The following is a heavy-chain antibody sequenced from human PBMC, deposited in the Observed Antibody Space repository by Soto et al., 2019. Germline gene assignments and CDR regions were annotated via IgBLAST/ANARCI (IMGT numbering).Heavy chain of an antibody. Sequence: EVQLVESGGCLVQPGGSLRLSCAASGFTFSSYSMNWVRQAPGKGLEWVSYISSSGSTIYYADSVRGRFTISRDNAKNSLYLHMNSLRDEDTAVYYCARAGYRSVDYWGQGTLVTVSS. V-gene: IGHV3-48*02. CDR1: GFTFSSYS. D-gene: IGHD3-3*01. CDR3: ARAGYRSVDY. J-gene: IGHJ4*02. CDR2: ISSSGSTI.